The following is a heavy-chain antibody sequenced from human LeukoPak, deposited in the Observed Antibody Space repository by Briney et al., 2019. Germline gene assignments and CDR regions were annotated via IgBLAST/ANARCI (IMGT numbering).Heavy chain of an antibody. CDR3: AKATYWNSDRAYYFDY. J-gene: IGHJ4*02. V-gene: IGHV3-9*03. D-gene: IGHD1-7*01. Sequence: GGSLRLSCAASGFTFDDYAMHWVRQAPGKGLEWVSGLSWNSGSIGYADSVKGRFTISRDNAKNSLYLQMNSLRAEDMALYYCAKATYWNSDRAYYFDYWGQGTLVTVSS. CDR1: GFTFDDYA. CDR2: LSWNSGSI.